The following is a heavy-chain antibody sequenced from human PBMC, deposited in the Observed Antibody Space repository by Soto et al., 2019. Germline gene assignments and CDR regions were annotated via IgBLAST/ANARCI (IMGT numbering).Heavy chain of an antibody. CDR1: GCSISNGGYY. Sequence: TLSLTCTVVGCSISNGGYYWNWVRQHPGKGLEWIGYIHYSGSTWYNPSLESRVTISVDTSKDQFSLKLRSVTAADTAVYYCARVRGSGNYAAYYFDYWGQGTLVTVSS. CDR3: ARVRGSGNYAAYYFDY. D-gene: IGHD3-10*01. CDR2: IHYSGST. V-gene: IGHV4-31*03. J-gene: IGHJ4*01.